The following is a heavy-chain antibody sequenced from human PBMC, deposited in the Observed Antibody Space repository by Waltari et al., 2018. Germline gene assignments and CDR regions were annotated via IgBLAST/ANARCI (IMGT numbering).Heavy chain of an antibody. D-gene: IGHD3-10*01. J-gene: IGHJ3*01. CDR3: AAALGGGISASRPFHF. CDR1: GDTITDNY. Sequence: EVQLLQSGAEVKQTGTPVKISCKVSGDTITDNYIHWIQQAPGKGLQWMGLLDPEDGQAVYAEKFQGRVTMTADTSIHTAYMELTSLTSEDTAFYYCAAALGGGISASRPFHFWGQGTMITVSS. V-gene: IGHV1-69-2*01. CDR2: LDPEDGQA.